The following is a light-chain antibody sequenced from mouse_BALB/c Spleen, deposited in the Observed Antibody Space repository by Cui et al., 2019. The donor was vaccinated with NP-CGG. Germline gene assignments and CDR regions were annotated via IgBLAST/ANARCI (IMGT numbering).Light chain of an antibody. CDR3: ALWYSNHWV. CDR2: GTN. CDR1: TGAVTTTNY. V-gene: IGLV1*01. Sequence: QAVVTQDSVLTTSPGETVTLNCRSSTGAVTTTNYANWVQEKPDHLFTGLIGGTNNRAPGVPARFSGSLIGDKAALTITGAQTEDEAIYFCALWYSNHWVFGGGTKLTVL. J-gene: IGLJ1*01.